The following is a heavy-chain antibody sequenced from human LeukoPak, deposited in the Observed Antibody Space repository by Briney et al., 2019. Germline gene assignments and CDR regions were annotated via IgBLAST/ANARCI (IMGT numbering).Heavy chain of an antibody. J-gene: IGHJ4*02. CDR1: GFTFSGYY. Sequence: ASVKVSCKASGFTFSGYYMHWVRQAPGQGLEWMAWISPNSGGTNYVQKFQGRVTVTRDTSISTDYMEISGLTSDDTALHYRAREPSGSGGYDYWGQGALVTVSS. CDR3: AREPSGSGGYDY. CDR2: ISPNSGGT. V-gene: IGHV1-2*02. D-gene: IGHD3-10*01.